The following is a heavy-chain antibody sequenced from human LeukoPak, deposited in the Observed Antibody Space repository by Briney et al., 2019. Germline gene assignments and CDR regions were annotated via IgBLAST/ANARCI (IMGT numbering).Heavy chain of an antibody. CDR1: GVTFSAAS. V-gene: IGHV3-73*01. Sequence: GGSLRLSCAVSGVTFSAASIHWVRQASGKGLEWVGRIRSKAHTFATAYAASVKGRFTISRDDSKNTAYLQMNSLKIEDTAVYYCGRLHYYDSSRPGDYWGQGTLVTVSS. CDR3: GRLHYYDSSRPGDY. D-gene: IGHD3-22*01. CDR2: IRSKAHTFAT. J-gene: IGHJ4*02.